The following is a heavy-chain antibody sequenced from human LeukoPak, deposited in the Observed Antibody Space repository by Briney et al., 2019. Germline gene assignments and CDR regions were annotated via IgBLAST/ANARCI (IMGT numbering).Heavy chain of an antibody. CDR1: AGSISSSSYY. CDR2: IYYSGST. Sequence: SETLSLTCTVSAGSISSSSYYWGWIRQPPGKGLEWIGSIYYSGSTYYNPSLKSRVTISVDTSKNQFSLKLSSVTAADTAVYYCARQPGSFTYYDFWSGYYTLNWFDPWGQGTLVTVSS. V-gene: IGHV4-39*01. D-gene: IGHD3-3*01. CDR3: ARQPGSFTYYDFWSGYYTLNWFDP. J-gene: IGHJ5*02.